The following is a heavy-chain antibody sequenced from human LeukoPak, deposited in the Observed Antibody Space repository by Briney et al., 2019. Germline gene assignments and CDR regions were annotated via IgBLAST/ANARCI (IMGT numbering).Heavy chain of an antibody. CDR3: AKKSSGGAAVAGTDY. J-gene: IGHJ4*02. V-gene: IGHV3-48*03. Sequence: PGGSLRLSCAASGFTFSSYEMNWVRQAPGKGLEWFSYISRSGSTISYADSVKGRFTISRDNAKNSLYLQMNSLRAEDTAVYYCAKKSSGGAAVAGTDYWGQGTLVTVSS. CDR2: ISRSGSTI. CDR1: GFTFSSYE. D-gene: IGHD6-19*01.